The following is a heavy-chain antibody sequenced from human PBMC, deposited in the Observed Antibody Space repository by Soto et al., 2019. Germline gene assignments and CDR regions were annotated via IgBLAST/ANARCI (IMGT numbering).Heavy chain of an antibody. Sequence: EVQLLESGGGLVQPGGSLRLSCAASGFTFSSYAMSWVRQAPGKGLEWVSAISAGGGSTYYIDSAKGRFTISRDNSMNTLYLQMNSLRAEDTAVYYCAKIYSSSAYYPEYWGQGTLVTVSS. D-gene: IGHD3-22*01. CDR2: ISAGGGST. CDR1: GFTFSSYA. V-gene: IGHV3-23*01. CDR3: AKIYSSSAYYPEY. J-gene: IGHJ4*02.